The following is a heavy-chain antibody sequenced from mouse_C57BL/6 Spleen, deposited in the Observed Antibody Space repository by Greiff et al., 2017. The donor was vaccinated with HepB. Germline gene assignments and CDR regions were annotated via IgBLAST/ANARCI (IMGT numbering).Heavy chain of an antibody. D-gene: IGHD2-4*01. CDR1: GFTFSDYG. J-gene: IGHJ1*03. V-gene: IGHV5-17*01. CDR2: ISSGSSTI. Sequence: EVMLVESGGGLVKPGGSLKLSCAASGFTFSDYGMHWVRQAPEKGLEWVAYISSGSSTIYYADTVKGRFTISRDNAKNTLFLEMTSLGSEDTAMYYCARDYTGYFDVWGTGTTVTVSS. CDR3: ARDYTGYFDV.